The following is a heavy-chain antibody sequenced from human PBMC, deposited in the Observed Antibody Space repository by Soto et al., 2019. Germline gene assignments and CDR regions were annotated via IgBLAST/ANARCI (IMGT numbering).Heavy chain of an antibody. CDR1: GFTFSSYS. D-gene: IGHD3-10*01. CDR3: ARGYGSGGYYYYGMDV. Sequence: GGSLRLSCAASGFTFSSYSMNWVRQAPGKGLEWVSSISSSSSYIYYADSVKGRFTISRDNAKNSLYLQMNSLRAEDTAVYYCARGYGSGGYYYYGMDVWGQGTTVTVSS. CDR2: ISSSSSYI. J-gene: IGHJ6*02. V-gene: IGHV3-21*01.